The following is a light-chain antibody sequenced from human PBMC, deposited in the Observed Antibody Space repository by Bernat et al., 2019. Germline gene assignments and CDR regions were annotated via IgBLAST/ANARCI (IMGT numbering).Light chain of an antibody. J-gene: IGKJ5*01. CDR1: QSVSSN. CDR3: QQYNNWPIT. V-gene: IGKV3-15*01. CDR2: GAS. Sequence: EIVMTQSPATLSVSPGERATLSCRASQSVSSNLGWYQQKPGQVPRLLIYGASTRATGIPARFSGSGSGTEFTLTISSLQSEDFAVYYCQQYNNWPITFGQGTRLDIK.